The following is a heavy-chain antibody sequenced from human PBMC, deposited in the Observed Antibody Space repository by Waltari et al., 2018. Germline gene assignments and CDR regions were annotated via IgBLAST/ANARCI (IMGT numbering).Heavy chain of an antibody. J-gene: IGHJ4*02. CDR2: IRRKANSYAT. V-gene: IGHV3-73*01. Sequence: EVQLVASGGGLVQPGGSLTRSCAAPGFTFRGSAMHWVRQASGKGLEWVGRIRRKANSYATAYAASVKGRFTISRDDSKNTAYLQMNSLKTEDTAVYYCTRRSSDDSSGYWASWGQGTLVTVSS. D-gene: IGHD3-22*01. CDR3: TRRSSDDSSGYWAS. CDR1: GFTFRGSA.